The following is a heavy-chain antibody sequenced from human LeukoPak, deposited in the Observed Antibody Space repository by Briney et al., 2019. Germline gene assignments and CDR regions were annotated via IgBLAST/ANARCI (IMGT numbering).Heavy chain of an antibody. CDR3: ARHDYGGNSAWFDP. J-gene: IGHJ5*02. CDR2: ISYSGGT. CDR1: ASSIRCFF. Sequence: SETLSLTCTVYASSIRCFFWSWIRQPPGKVMEWIGYISYSGGTYYNPSLMSRVTISVDMSTNKFSLKLTSVTAADTAVYYCARHDYGGNSAWFDPWGQGTLVTVSS. D-gene: IGHD4-23*01. V-gene: IGHV4-59*01.